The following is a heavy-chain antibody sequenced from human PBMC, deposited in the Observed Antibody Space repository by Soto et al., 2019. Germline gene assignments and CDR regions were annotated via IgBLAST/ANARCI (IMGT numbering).Heavy chain of an antibody. Sequence: QVQLVQSGAEVKEPGASVKVSCKASGYTFTGYYMHWARQAPGQGLEWMGWIKSFNGDTNYAQKFQGRVTVTRDTSISTAYMELSRLKSDDTAVDYCARVVSPYYDGWTGNGFDPWGQGTLVTVSS. CDR2: IKSFNGDT. V-gene: IGHV1-2*02. D-gene: IGHD3-3*01. CDR1: GYTFTGYY. CDR3: ARVVSPYYDGWTGNGFDP. J-gene: IGHJ5*02.